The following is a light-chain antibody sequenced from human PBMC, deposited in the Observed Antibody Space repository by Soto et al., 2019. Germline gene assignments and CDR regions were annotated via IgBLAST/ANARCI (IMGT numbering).Light chain of an antibody. CDR3: SSYAGSNNVV. CDR2: EVS. Sequence: QSALTQPPSASGSPGQSVAISCTGTSSDVGGYNYVSWYQHHPGKAPILMMYEVSRRPSGVPDRFSGSKSGNTASLTVSGLQAEDEADYYCSSYAGSNNVVFGGGTQLTVL. V-gene: IGLV2-8*01. CDR1: SSDVGGYNY. J-gene: IGLJ2*01.